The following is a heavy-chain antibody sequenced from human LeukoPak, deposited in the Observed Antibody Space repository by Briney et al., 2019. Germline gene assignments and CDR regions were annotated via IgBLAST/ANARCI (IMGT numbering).Heavy chain of an antibody. J-gene: IGHJ2*01. Sequence: ASVKVSCKASGGTFSSYAISWVRQAPGQGLELMGRIIPILGIAKYTQRFQGRVTITADNSTSAAYMELGSLTSEDTAVYYCARGYGGSSWHLDLWGRGTQVTVSS. CDR1: GGTFSSYA. V-gene: IGHV1-69*04. CDR2: IIPILGIA. D-gene: IGHD4-23*01. CDR3: ARGYGGSSWHLDL.